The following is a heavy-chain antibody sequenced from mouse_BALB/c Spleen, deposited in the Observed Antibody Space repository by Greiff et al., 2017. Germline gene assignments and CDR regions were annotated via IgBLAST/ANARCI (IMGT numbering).Heavy chain of an antibody. D-gene: IGHD4-1*01. CDR3: VRRNWYAMDY. J-gene: IGHJ4*01. Sequence: EVQGLESGGDLVKPGGSLKLSCAASGFTFSSYGMSWVRQTPDKRLEWVATISSGGSYTYYPDSVKGRFTISRDNAKNTLYLQMSSLKSEDTAMYYCVRRNWYAMDYWGQGTSVTVSS. CDR2: ISSGGSYT. CDR1: GFTFSSYG. V-gene: IGHV5-6*01.